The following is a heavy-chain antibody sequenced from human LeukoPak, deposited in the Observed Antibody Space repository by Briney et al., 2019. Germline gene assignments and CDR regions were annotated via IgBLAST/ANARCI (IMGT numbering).Heavy chain of an antibody. V-gene: IGHV3-49*03. CDR2: IRSKAYGGTT. D-gene: IGHD1-26*01. CDR3: TTHGSYSHY. Sequence: SSGDYYWSWFRQAPGKGLEWVGFIRSKAYGGTTEYAASVKGRFTISRDDSKSIAYLQMNSLKTEDTAVYYCTTHGSYSHYWGQGTLVTVSS. J-gene: IGHJ4*02. CDR1: SSGDYY.